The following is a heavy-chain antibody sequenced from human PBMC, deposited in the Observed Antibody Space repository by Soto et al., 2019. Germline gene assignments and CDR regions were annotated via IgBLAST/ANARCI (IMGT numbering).Heavy chain of an antibody. CDR3: AGPTVTSPFYGMDV. J-gene: IGHJ6*02. CDR2: ISGSGGST. D-gene: IGHD4-4*01. V-gene: IGHV3-23*01. CDR1: GFTFSSYA. Sequence: EVQLLESGGGLVQPGGSLRLSCAASGFTFSSYAMSWVRQAPGKGLEWVSAISGSGGSTYYADSVKGRFTISRDNSKNTLYLQMNSLTAEDTAVYYCAGPTVTSPFYGMDVWGQGTTVTVSS.